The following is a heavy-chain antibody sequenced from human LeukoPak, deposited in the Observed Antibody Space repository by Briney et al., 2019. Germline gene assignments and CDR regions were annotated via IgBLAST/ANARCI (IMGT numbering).Heavy chain of an antibody. D-gene: IGHD6-13*01. CDR2: ISAYNGNT. CDR1: GYTFTSYG. V-gene: IGHV1-18*04. Sequence: GASVKVSCKASGYTFTSYGISWVRQAPGQGLEWMGWISAYNGNTNYAQKLQGRVTMTTDTSTSTAYMELRSLRPDDTAVYYCAREVAAAGPKLFDYWGQGTLVTVSS. CDR3: AREVAAAGPKLFDY. J-gene: IGHJ4*02.